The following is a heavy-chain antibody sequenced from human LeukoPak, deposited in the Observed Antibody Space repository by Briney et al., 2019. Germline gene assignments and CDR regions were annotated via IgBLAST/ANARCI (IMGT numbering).Heavy chain of an antibody. V-gene: IGHV3-48*01. CDR3: ARQASGTFKQLLDY. Sequence: GGSLRLSCAASGFTFSTYSMNWVRQAPGKGLEWVSYIGSSGTSINYADSVKGRFTISRDNAKNSLFLQMNSLRAEDTAVYYCARQASGTFKQLLDYWGQGALVTVSS. CDR2: IGSSGTSI. J-gene: IGHJ4*02. D-gene: IGHD1-14*01. CDR1: GFTFSTYS.